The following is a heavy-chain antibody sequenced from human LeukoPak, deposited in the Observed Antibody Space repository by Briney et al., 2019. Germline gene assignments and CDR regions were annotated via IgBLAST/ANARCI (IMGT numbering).Heavy chain of an antibody. J-gene: IGHJ3*02. V-gene: IGHV3-23*01. CDR2: IYKDGNT. D-gene: IGHD1-26*01. Sequence: PGGSLRLSCAASGFTFSSYGMSWVRQAPGKGLEWVSEIYKDGNTYYAASVKGRFSISRDKSKNTVYFQMNSLRAEDTAIYFCARDLREHGVFDIWGQGTMVTVSS. CDR1: GFTFSSYG. CDR3: ARDLREHGVFDI.